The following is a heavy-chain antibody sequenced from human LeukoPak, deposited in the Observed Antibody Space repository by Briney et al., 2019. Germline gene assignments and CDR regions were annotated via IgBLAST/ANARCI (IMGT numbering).Heavy chain of an antibody. V-gene: IGHV4-59*01. CDR3: ARVSRDYGGAFDI. D-gene: IGHD4-17*01. Sequence: SETLSLTCTVSGGSISSYYWSWIRHPPGKGLEWIGYIYYSGSTNYNPSLKSRVTTSVDTSKNQFSLKLSSVTAADTAVYYCARVSRDYGGAFDIWGQGTMVTVSS. CDR2: IYYSGST. J-gene: IGHJ3*02. CDR1: GGSISSYY.